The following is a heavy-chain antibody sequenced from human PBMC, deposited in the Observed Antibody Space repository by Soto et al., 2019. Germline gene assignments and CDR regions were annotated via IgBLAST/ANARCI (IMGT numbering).Heavy chain of an antibody. V-gene: IGHV1-69*01. D-gene: IGHD3-22*01. CDR2: IIPICDTS. CDR3: ALSCLYDSRGYYFFDY. J-gene: IGHJ4*02. Sequence: QVQLMQSGAEVKKPGASVKVSCKASGGTFNTYTISWVRHAPGQGREWMGGIIPICDTSDYAQKFQGRVTITAAESTSTADMTLSSLRSEDTAVYYCALSCLYDSRGYYFFDYWGQGTLVTVSS. CDR1: GGTFNTYT.